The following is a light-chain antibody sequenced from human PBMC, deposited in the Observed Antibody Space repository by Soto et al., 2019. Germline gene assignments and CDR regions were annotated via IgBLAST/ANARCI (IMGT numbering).Light chain of an antibody. Sequence: EIVLTQSPATLSLSPGERASLSCRASQSVSSYLAWYQQKPGQAPRLLTYDASNRATGIPARFSGSGSGTDFTLTISRLEPEDFVVYYCQQRTSSITFGQGTRLDIK. CDR1: QSVSSY. V-gene: IGKV3-11*01. CDR3: QQRTSSIT. CDR2: DAS. J-gene: IGKJ5*01.